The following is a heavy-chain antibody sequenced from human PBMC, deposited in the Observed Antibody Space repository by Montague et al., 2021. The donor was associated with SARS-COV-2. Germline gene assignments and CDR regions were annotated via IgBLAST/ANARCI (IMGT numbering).Heavy chain of an antibody. CDR3: ARGRQHFNMIVVVMTGGEYYFDY. CDR1: GGSFSDYF. CDR2: INHRGTS. V-gene: IGHV4-34*01. D-gene: IGHD3-22*01. Sequence: SETLSLTCAVYGGSFSDYFWTLIRQPPGKGLEWIGEINHRGTSNYNPSLKSRVSISVDTSKNQFSLYLGSVTAADTAVYYCARGRQHFNMIVVVMTGGEYYFDYWGQGTLVTVSS. J-gene: IGHJ4*02.